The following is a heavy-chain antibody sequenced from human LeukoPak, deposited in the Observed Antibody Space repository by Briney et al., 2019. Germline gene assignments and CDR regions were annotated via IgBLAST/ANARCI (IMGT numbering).Heavy chain of an antibody. CDR3: ARGDVFIDYFDY. D-gene: IGHD2-21*01. CDR2: IWYDGSNK. Sequence: GRSLRLSCAASGFTFSSYGMHWVRQAPGKGLEWVAVIWYDGSNKYYADSVKGRFTTSRDNSKNTLYLQMNSLRAEDTAVYYCARGDVFIDYFDYWGQGTLVTVSS. V-gene: IGHV3-33*01. CDR1: GFTFSSYG. J-gene: IGHJ4*02.